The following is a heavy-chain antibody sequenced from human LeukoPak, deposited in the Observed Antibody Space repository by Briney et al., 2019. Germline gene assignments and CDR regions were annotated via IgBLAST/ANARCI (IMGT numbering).Heavy chain of an antibody. CDR3: ARGDIVVLPAGIPHNWFDP. Sequence: ASVKVSCKASGYSFTGYYIHWVRQAPGQGLEWMGWINPNGGGTNYAQKFQGRVTMTRDTSISTAYMELSRLRSDDTAVYYCARGDIVVLPAGIPHNWFDPWGQGTLATVSS. J-gene: IGHJ5*02. CDR2: INPNGGGT. V-gene: IGHV1-2*02. D-gene: IGHD2-2*02. CDR1: GYSFTGYY.